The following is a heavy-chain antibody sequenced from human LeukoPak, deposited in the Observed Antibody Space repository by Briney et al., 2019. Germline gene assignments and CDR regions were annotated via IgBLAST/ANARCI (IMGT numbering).Heavy chain of an antibody. J-gene: IGHJ4*02. V-gene: IGHV3-48*01. Sequence: QSGGSLRLSCAASGFTFTAFWMHWVRQAPGKGLEWVSYISSSSSTIYYADSVKGRFTISRDNAKNSLYLQMNSLRAEDTAVYYCARDRRGSFDYWGQGTLVTVSS. CDR3: ARDRRGSFDY. CDR2: ISSSSSTI. CDR1: GFTFTAFW. D-gene: IGHD3-16*01.